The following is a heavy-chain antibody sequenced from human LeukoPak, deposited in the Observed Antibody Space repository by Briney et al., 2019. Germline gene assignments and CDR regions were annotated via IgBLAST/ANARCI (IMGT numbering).Heavy chain of an antibody. CDR1: GFTFSSYA. Sequence: PGRSLRLSCAASGFTFSSYAMHWVRQAPGKGLEWVAVISYDGSNKYYADSVKGRFTISRDNSKNTLYLQMNSLRAEDTAVYYCARDAISYTGGWFDPWGQGTLVTVSS. CDR3: ARDAISYTGGWFDP. V-gene: IGHV3-30-3*01. CDR2: ISYDGSNK. D-gene: IGHD2-2*02. J-gene: IGHJ5*02.